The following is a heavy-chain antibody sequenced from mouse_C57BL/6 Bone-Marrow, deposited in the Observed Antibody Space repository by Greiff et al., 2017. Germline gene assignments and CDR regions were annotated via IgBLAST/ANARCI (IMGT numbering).Heavy chain of an antibody. Sequence: QVQLQESGAELVRPGASVTLSCKASGYTFPDYEMPWVQQTPEQGLEWIGAIDPSPGGTAYNQKFKGKSILTADKSSRTAYLQLRSLTSEDSAVYYSTGGKGAYALDYWGQGTSVTVSS. J-gene: IGHJ4*01. CDR3: TGGKGAYALDY. V-gene: IGHV1-15*01. CDR1: GYTFPDYE. D-gene: IGHD2-1*01. CDR2: IDPSPGGT.